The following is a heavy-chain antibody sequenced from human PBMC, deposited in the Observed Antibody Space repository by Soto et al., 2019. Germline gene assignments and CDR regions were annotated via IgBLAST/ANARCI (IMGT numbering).Heavy chain of an antibody. J-gene: IGHJ4*02. CDR3: ARGPSGDKVDY. D-gene: IGHD7-27*01. CDR1: GGSISSAAYC. V-gene: IGHV4-30-4*01. CDR2: IYDGGTT. Sequence: QVQLQESGPRLVSPSQTLSLTCTVSGGSISSAAYCWSWIRQSPDKGLEWIGHIYDGGTTYSSPSLKGRVTIAAGTSETQFALKLNSVSAADTAVYYCARGPSGDKVDYWGQGIQVTVSS.